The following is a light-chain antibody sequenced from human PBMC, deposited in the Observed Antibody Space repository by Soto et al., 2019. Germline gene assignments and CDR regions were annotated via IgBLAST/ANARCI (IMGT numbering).Light chain of an antibody. CDR3: QEYNTWPIT. CDR1: QSISSK. Sequence: DIVMPQSPAHLSVSPGARPTLSSWASQSISSKLAWYQQKPGQAPRLLIYGASTRATGIPVRFSGSGSGTEFTLTITSLQSEDFAVYYCQEYNTWPITFGQGTRLEIK. J-gene: IGKJ5*01. V-gene: IGKV3-15*01. CDR2: GAS.